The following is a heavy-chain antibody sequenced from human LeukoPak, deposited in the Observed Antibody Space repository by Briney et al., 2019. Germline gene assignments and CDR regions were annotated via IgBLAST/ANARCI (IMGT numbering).Heavy chain of an antibody. CDR1: GFTFSSYW. V-gene: IGHV3-23*01. D-gene: IGHD6-13*01. J-gene: IGHJ6*03. Sequence: GGSLRLSCAASGFTFSSYWMSWVRQAPGKGLEWVSAISGSGGSTYYADPVKGRFTISRDNSKNTLYLQMNSLRAEDTAVYYCAKAGNSWYYDYMDVWGKGTTVTISS. CDR3: AKAGNSWYYDYMDV. CDR2: ISGSGGST.